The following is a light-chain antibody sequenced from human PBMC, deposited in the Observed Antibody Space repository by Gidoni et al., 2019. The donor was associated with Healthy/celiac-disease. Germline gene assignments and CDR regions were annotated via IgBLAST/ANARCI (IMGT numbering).Light chain of an antibody. CDR1: QSISSW. CDR3: QQYNSYSRT. V-gene: IGKV1-5*01. J-gene: IGKJ1*01. Sequence: DIQLTQSPSTLSASVGDRVTITCRASQSISSWLAWYQQKPGKAPKLLIYDASSLESGVPSRFSGSGSGTEFTLTISSLQPDDFANYYCQQYNSYSRTFGQGTKVEIK. CDR2: DAS.